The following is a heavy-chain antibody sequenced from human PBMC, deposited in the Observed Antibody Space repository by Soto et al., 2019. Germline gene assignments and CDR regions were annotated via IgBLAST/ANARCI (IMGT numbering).Heavy chain of an antibody. D-gene: IGHD3-10*01. V-gene: IGHV4-34*01. J-gene: IGHJ4*02. CDR3: ARGPTMVRGVIIKYYFDY. Sequence: SETLSLTCAVYGGSFSGYYWSWIRQPPGKGLEWIGEINHSGSTNYNPSLKSRVTISVDTSKNLFSLKLSSVTAADTAVYYCARGPTMVRGVIIKYYFDYWGQGTLVTVSS. CDR1: GGSFSGYY. CDR2: INHSGST.